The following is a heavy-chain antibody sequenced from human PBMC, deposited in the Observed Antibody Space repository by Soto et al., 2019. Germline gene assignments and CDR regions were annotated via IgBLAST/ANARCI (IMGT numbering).Heavy chain of an antibody. CDR1: GGTFSSYA. Sequence: SVKVSCKASGGTFSSYAISWVRQAPGQGLEWMGGIIPIFGTANYAQKFQGRVTITADESTSTAYMELSSLRSEDTAVYYCARDQITIGTYYYYYGMDVWGQGTTVTVSS. CDR3: ARDQITIGTYYYYYGMDV. D-gene: IGHD3-9*01. J-gene: IGHJ6*02. V-gene: IGHV1-69*13. CDR2: IIPIFGTA.